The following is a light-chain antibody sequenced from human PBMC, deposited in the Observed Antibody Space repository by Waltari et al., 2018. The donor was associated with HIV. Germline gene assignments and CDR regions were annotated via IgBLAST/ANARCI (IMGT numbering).Light chain of an antibody. CDR2: GDN. CDR1: SSNIGARFD. J-gene: IGLJ3*02. V-gene: IGLV1-40*01. Sequence: QSVLTQPPSVSGAPGQRVTISCTGSSSNIGARFDVHWYQQLPGTAPKLLIYGDNNRPSGVPDRFAVSKSCTSAALAITGLQAEDEADYYCQSYDSSLSGSVFGGGTKLTVL. CDR3: QSYDSSLSGSV.